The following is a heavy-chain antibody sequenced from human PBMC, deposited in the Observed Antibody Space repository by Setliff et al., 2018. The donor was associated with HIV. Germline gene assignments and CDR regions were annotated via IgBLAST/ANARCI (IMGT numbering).Heavy chain of an antibody. V-gene: IGHV5-51*01. D-gene: IGHD6-6*01. CDR3: ARTIASRPKYYYYAMDF. J-gene: IGHJ6*02. CDR1: GYSFTSYW. Sequence: GESLKIYCKGSGYSFTSYWVAWVRQMPGKGLEWMGIIYPDDSDTRYSPSFQDQVTISVDKSISTAYLQWSSLKASDTAMYYCARTIASRPKYYYYAMDFWGQGTTVTVSS. CDR2: IYPDDSDT.